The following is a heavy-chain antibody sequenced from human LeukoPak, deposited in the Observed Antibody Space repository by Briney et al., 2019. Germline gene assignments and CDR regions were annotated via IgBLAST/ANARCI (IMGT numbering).Heavy chain of an antibody. V-gene: IGHV1-69*05. CDR1: GGTSSSYA. Sequence: GASVKVSCKASGGTSSSYAISWVRQAPGQGLEWMGRIIPIFGTANYAQKFQGRVTITTDESTSTAYMELSSLRSEDTAVYYVGEDGRMEVGATDGNDYWAREPWSPSPQ. CDR3: GEDGRMEVGATDGNDY. CDR2: IIPIFGTA. D-gene: IGHD1-26*01. J-gene: IGHJ4*02.